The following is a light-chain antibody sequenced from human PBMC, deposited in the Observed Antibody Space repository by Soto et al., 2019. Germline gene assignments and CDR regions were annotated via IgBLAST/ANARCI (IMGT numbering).Light chain of an antibody. Sequence: DIQMTQSPSSLSASVGDRVTITCRASQSISSYLNWYQQKPGKAPKLLIYAASSLQSGVPSRFSSSGSGTDFTLTISSLQPEEFATHYCQQSYSTPRTFGQGTKLEIK. CDR1: QSISSY. CDR2: AAS. CDR3: QQSYSTPRT. J-gene: IGKJ2*01. V-gene: IGKV1-39*01.